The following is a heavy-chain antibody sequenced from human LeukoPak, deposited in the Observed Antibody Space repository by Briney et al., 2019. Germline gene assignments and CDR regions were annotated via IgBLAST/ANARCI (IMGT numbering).Heavy chain of an antibody. V-gene: IGHV3-21*01. CDR1: GFTFSSYS. CDR3: ARFYYDSGGFAFDI. D-gene: IGHD3-22*01. CDR2: ISSSSSYI. Sequence: GGSLRLSCAASGFTFSSYSMNWVRQAPGKGLEWVSSISSSSSYIYYADSVKGRFTISRDNAKDSLYLQMNSLRAEDTAVYYCARFYYDSGGFAFDIWGQGTMVTVSS. J-gene: IGHJ3*02.